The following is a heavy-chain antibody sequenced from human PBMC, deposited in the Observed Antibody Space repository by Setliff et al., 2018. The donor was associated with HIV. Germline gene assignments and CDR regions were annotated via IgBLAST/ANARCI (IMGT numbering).Heavy chain of an antibody. D-gene: IGHD3-10*01. V-gene: IGHV1-18*01. CDR1: GHPYNAYG. Sequence: GASVKVSCKAYGHPYNAYGITWVRQAPGQGLEWMGWISAHYGSTKYAQTLQGRVTMTTDTSTNTAYMELRSLRSDDTAVYYCASSSPTTYDYGSGSPPLDYWGQGTLVTVSS. CDR2: ISAHYGST. J-gene: IGHJ4*02. CDR3: ASSSPTTYDYGSGSPPLDY.